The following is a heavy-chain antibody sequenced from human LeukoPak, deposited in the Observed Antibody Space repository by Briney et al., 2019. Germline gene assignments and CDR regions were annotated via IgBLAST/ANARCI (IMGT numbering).Heavy chain of an antibody. Sequence: PSETLSLTCLVSGGSISSTSYYWGWIRQSPGRGLEWIGSFYYTGSIFDNRSLRSRVTISIDMSKNQFLLKLTSVTAADTAVYYCARSYSSGWNGYAFDIWGQGTMVTIPS. CDR3: ARSYSSGWNGYAFDI. V-gene: IGHV4-39*07. CDR2: FYYTGSI. D-gene: IGHD6-19*01. J-gene: IGHJ3*02. CDR1: GGSISSTSYY.